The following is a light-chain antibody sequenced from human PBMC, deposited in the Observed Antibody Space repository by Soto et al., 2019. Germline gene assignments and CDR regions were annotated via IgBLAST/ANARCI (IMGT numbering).Light chain of an antibody. CDR1: SSDVGAYNY. CDR2: DVN. J-gene: IGLJ1*01. Sequence: QSALTQPASVSGSPGQSITISCTGTSSDVGAYNYVSWYQQHPGKAPKLMIFDVNNRPSGIPNRFSGSKSGNTASLTISGLQAEDEADYYCRSYTRSTTYVFGTGTQLTVL. CDR3: RSYTRSTTYV. V-gene: IGLV2-14*01.